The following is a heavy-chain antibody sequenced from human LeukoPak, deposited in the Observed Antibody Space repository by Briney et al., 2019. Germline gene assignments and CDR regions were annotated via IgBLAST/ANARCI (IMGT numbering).Heavy chain of an antibody. Sequence: GGSLRLSCAASGITVSSNYMSWVRPAPGKGLEWVSVIYSGGSTYYADSVKGRFTISRDNSKNTLYLQMNSLRAEDTAVYYCARYFFEFGGETEGYYFDYWGQGTLVTVSS. J-gene: IGHJ4*02. V-gene: IGHV3-66*02. CDR3: ARYFFEFGGETEGYYFDY. CDR2: IYSGGST. CDR1: GITVSSNY. D-gene: IGHD3-10*01.